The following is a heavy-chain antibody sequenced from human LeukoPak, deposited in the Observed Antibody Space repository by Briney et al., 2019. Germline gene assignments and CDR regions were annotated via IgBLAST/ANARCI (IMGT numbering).Heavy chain of an antibody. CDR1: GYTFTSYG. D-gene: IGHD3-22*01. Sequence: ASVKVSCKASGYTFTSYGISWVRQAPGQGLEWMGWISAYNGNTNYAQKLQGRVTMTTDTSTSTAYMELRSLRSDDTAVYYCARERRNYYDSSGFPDYWGQGTLVTVSS. CDR2: ISAYNGNT. V-gene: IGHV1-18*01. CDR3: ARERRNYYDSSGFPDY. J-gene: IGHJ4*02.